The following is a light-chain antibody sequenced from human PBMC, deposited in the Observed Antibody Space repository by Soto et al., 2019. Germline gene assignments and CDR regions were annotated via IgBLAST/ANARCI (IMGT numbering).Light chain of an antibody. CDR1: SNDIGAYDY. Sequence: QSALTQPPSASGSPGQSVTISCTGSSNDIGAYDYVSWYQQEPLKAPKLLIYEVDNRPSGISDRFSGSKSGFTASLTISGLQREDEGEYFCSSYSATIMWVFGGGTQLTVL. V-gene: IGLV2-8*01. CDR2: EVD. CDR3: SSYSATIMWV. J-gene: IGLJ3*02.